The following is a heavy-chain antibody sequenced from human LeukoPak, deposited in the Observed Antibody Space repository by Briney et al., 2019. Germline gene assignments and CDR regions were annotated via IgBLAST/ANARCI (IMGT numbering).Heavy chain of an antibody. CDR1: GFTFSSYG. CDR3: AKGRIAAAGTWDYFDY. CDR2: ISGSGGST. J-gene: IGHJ4*02. V-gene: IGHV3-23*01. Sequence: PGGSLRLSCAASGFTFSSYGMSWVRQAPGKGLEWVSAISGSGGSTYYADSVKGRFTSSRDNSKNTLYLQMNSLRAEDTAVYYCAKGRIAAAGTWDYFDYWGQGTLVTVSS. D-gene: IGHD6-13*01.